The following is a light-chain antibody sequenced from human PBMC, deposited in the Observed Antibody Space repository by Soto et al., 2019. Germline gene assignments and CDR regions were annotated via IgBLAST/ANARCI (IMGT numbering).Light chain of an antibody. CDR2: DAS. J-gene: IGKJ1*01. Sequence: EIVLTQSPGTLSSSPGERATLSCRASQSVSSNYLAWYQQKPGQAPRLVIYDASSRATGIPDRFSGSGSGTDFTLAISRLEPEDFAVYYCQQYGSSPPTFGQGTKVEIK. CDR1: QSVSSNY. CDR3: QQYGSSPPT. V-gene: IGKV3-20*01.